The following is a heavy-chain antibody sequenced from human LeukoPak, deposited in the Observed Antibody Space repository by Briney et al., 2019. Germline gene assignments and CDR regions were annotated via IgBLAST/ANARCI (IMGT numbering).Heavy chain of an antibody. V-gene: IGHV5-51*01. D-gene: IGHD6-13*01. CDR1: GYSFTTYW. J-gene: IGHJ4*02. Sequence: GESLNISCKRSGYSFTTYWIGWVRQMPGKGLEWMGIIYPGDSDTRYSPSFQGQVTISADKSISTAYLQWSSLKASDTAMYYCARGSSSWYFGYFEYWGQGTLVTVSS. CDR2: IYPGDSDT. CDR3: ARGSSSWYFGYFEY.